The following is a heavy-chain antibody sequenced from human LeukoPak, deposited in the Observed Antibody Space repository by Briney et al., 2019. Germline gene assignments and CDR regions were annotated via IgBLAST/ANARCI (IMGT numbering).Heavy chain of an antibody. V-gene: IGHV4-34*01. CDR2: INHSGST. J-gene: IGHJ4*02. D-gene: IGHD4-23*01. Sequence: ETSETLSLTCTVSGGSISSYYWSWIRQPPGKGLEWIGEINHSGSTNYNPSLKSRVTISVDTSKNQFSLKLSSVTAADTAVYYCARRRNDYGGNSPFDYWGQGTLVTVSS. CDR1: GGSISSYY. CDR3: ARRRNDYGGNSPFDY.